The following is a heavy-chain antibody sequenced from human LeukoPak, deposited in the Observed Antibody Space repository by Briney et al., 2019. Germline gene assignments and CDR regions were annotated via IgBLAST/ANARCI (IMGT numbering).Heavy chain of an antibody. CDR3: AKDSGPQVVPAATPY. Sequence: GGSLRLSCAASGFTFSSYGMHWVRQAPGKGLEWVAFIRYDGSNKYYADSVKGRFTISRDNSKNTLYLQMNSLRAEDTAVYYCAKDSGPQVVPAATPYWGQGTLVTVSS. J-gene: IGHJ4*02. V-gene: IGHV3-30*02. D-gene: IGHD2-2*02. CDR1: GFTFSSYG. CDR2: IRYDGSNK.